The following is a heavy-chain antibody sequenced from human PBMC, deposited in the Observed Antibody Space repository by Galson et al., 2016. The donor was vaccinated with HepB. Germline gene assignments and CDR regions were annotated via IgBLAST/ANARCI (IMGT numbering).Heavy chain of an antibody. CDR2: ITSSGTFT. D-gene: IGHD3-3*01. Sequence: SLRLSCAASGFTFSSYAMSWVRQAPGKGPEWVASITSSGTFTYYGDSLKGRFTISRDNAKNSLFLQMNRLRAEDTASDYCARGRRQITNFGVAAAFELWGQGTMVAGSA. CDR3: ARGRRQITNFGVAAAFEL. V-gene: IGHV3-21*01. CDR1: GFTFSSYA. J-gene: IGHJ3*01.